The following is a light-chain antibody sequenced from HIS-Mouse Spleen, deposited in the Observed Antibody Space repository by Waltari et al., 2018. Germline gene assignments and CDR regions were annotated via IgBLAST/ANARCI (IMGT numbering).Light chain of an antibody. V-gene: IGKV1-9*01. CDR3: QQLNSYPPT. J-gene: IGKJ1*01. CDR2: AAS. CDR1: QGISSY. Sequence: DIQLTQSPSFLSASVGDRVTITCRASQGISSYLAGYQQKPGKAPKLLIYAASTLQSGVPERFSGSGSGTEFTLTISSLQPEDFATYYCQQLNSYPPTFGQGTKVEIK.